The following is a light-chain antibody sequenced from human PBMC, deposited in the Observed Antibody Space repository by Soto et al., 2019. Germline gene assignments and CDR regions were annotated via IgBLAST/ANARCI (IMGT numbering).Light chain of an antibody. J-gene: IGLJ1*01. Sequence: QPVLTQPDSLSGSPGQSITISCTGSSSDIGGFDLVSWYQQHPGKAPKLLLYEVNKRPSGVSNRFSGSKTGNTASLTISGLQAEDEADYYCFSHRSGDSHVFGTGTKLTVL. CDR2: EVN. V-gene: IGLV2-14*02. CDR1: SSDIGGFDL. CDR3: FSHRSGDSHV.